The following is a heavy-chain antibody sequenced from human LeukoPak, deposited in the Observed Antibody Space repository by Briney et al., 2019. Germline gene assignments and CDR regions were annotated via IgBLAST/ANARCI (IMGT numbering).Heavy chain of an antibody. CDR3: ARAHIGVVSFPPDY. J-gene: IGHJ4*02. CDR2: INPKSGGT. Sequence: ASVRVSCEASGYSFSDYHLVWVRQAPGQGLEWVGWINPKSGGTRSAQKLQGRVTMTRDTSMSTAYMELSSLRSGDTAVYYCARAHIGVVSFPPDYWGQGTLVTVSS. V-gene: IGHV1-2*02. D-gene: IGHD3-3*01. CDR1: GYSFSDYH.